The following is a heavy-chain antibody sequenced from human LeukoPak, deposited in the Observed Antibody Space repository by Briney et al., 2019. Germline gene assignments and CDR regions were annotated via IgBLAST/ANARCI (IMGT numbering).Heavy chain of an antibody. CDR3: ARVLYSSGWHSFDF. D-gene: IGHD6-19*01. Sequence: PSETLSLTCTVSGGSISSYYWSWIRQPPGKGLEWIGYIYYSGSTNYNPSLKSRVTISVDTSKNQFSLKLTSVTAADTAVYYCARVLYSSGWHSFDFWGQGTLVTVSS. V-gene: IGHV4-59*12. CDR2: IYYSGST. J-gene: IGHJ4*02. CDR1: GGSISSYY.